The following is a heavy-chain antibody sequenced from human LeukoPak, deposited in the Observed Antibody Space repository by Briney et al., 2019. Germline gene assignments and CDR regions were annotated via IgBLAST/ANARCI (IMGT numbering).Heavy chain of an antibody. J-gene: IGHJ4*02. V-gene: IGHV3-21*01. Sequence: GGSLRLSCAVSGFTFSSYSMNWVRQAPGKGVEWVSSISSSSSYIYYADSVKGGFTISRDNTKNSLYLQMNSLRAEDTAVYYCARESSSPGCFDYWGQGTLVTVSS. D-gene: IGHD6-6*01. CDR3: ARESSSPGCFDY. CDR2: ISSSSSYI. CDR1: GFTFSSYS.